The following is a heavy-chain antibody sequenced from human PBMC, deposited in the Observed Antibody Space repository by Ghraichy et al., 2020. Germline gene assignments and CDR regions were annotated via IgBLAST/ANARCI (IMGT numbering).Heavy chain of an antibody. J-gene: IGHJ4*02. CDR3: ANHMGVREYYDSSGYYGY. Sequence: GGSLRLSCAASGFTFSSYAMSWVRQAPGKGLEWVSAISGSGGSTYYADSVKGRFTISRDNSKNTLYLQMNSLRAEDTAVYYCANHMGVREYYDSSGYYGYWGQGTLVTVSS. D-gene: IGHD3-22*01. CDR2: ISGSGGST. CDR1: GFTFSSYA. V-gene: IGHV3-23*01.